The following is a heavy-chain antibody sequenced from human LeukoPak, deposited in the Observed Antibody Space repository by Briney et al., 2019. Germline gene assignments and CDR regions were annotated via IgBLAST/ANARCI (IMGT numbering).Heavy chain of an antibody. CDR2: ISSNGGST. CDR1: GFTFSSYA. D-gene: IGHD6-13*01. J-gene: IGHJ5*02. Sequence: PGGSLRLSCAASGFTFSSYAMHWVRQAPGKGLEYVSAISSNGGSTYYANSVKGRFTISRDNSKNTLYLQMGSLRAEDMAVYYCARGAPGYSSTWGQGTLVTVSS. CDR3: ARGAPGYSST. V-gene: IGHV3-64*01.